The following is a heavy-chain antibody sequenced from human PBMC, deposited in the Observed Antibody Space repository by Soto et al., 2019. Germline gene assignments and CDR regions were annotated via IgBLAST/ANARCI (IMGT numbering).Heavy chain of an antibody. CDR1: VGSFSGYY. CDR3: ARGDVLMVLNFDY. CDR2: INHSGST. Sequence: TLSLTCDVCVGSFSGYYWSWIRQPPGKGLEWIGEINHSGSTNYNPSLKSRVTISVDTSKNQFSLKLSSVTAADTAVYYCARGDVLMVLNFDYWGQGTLVTVSS. V-gene: IGHV4-34*01. D-gene: IGHD2-8*01. J-gene: IGHJ4*02.